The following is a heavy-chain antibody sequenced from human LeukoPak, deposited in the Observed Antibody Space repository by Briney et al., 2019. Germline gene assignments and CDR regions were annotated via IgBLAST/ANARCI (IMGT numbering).Heavy chain of an antibody. CDR2: INDRGIAT. Sequence: PGGSLRLSCAASGFTFSHHGMHWVRQAPGKGLEWVSTINDRGIATYYADSVKGRFTISRDNSKNTLSLQVSSLRAEDTAIYYCAKGLKTAVGPYKGYHYYMDVWGKGTTVTVSS. CDR1: GFTFSHHG. J-gene: IGHJ6*03. D-gene: IGHD5-18*01. V-gene: IGHV3-23*01. CDR3: AKGLKTAVGPYKGYHYYMDV.